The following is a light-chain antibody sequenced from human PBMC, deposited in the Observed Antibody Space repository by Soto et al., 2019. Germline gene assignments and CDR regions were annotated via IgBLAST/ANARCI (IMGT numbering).Light chain of an antibody. J-gene: IGKJ1*01. CDR1: QSILTW. Sequence: DIQMTQYPSSLSASVGDRVTITCRASQSILTWLAWYQQKPGKAPKLLIYAASSLQSGVPSRFSGSGSGTDFTLTISSLQPEDFATYYCQQSYSTPWTFGQGTKVDIK. CDR2: AAS. V-gene: IGKV1-39*01. CDR3: QQSYSTPWT.